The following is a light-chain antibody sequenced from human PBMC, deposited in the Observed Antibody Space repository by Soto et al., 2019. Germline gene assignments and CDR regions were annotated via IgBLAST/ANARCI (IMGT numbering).Light chain of an antibody. CDR1: SSDIGDSNY. J-gene: IGLJ1*01. V-gene: IGLV2-14*03. CDR3: SSFRSSSTSYV. CDR2: DVS. Sequence: QSVLTQPASVSGSPGQSITISCTGTSSDIGDSNYVSWYQQHPGKAPKLVIYDVSNRPSGVSNRFSGSKSASTASLTISGLQAEDEADYYCSSFRSSSTSYVFGTGTKVTVL.